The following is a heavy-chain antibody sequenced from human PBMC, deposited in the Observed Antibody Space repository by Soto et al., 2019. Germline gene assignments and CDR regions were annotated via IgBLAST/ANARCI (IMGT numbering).Heavy chain of an antibody. V-gene: IGHV3-48*02. Sequence: PGGSLRLSCPASGFTFSSYSMNWVRQAPGKGLEWVSYISSSSTIYYADSVKGRFTISRDNAKNSLYLQMNSLRDEDTAVYYCARVDGYCSGGSCGMDVWGQGTTVTVSS. J-gene: IGHJ6*02. CDR3: ARVDGYCSGGSCGMDV. D-gene: IGHD2-15*01. CDR1: GFTFSSYS. CDR2: ISSSSTI.